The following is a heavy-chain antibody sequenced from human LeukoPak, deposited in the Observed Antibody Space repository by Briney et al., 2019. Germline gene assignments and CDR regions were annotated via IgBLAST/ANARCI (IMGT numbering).Heavy chain of an antibody. V-gene: IGHV4-34*01. Sequence: SETLSLTCAVYGGSFSGYYWSWIRQPPGKGLEWIGEINHSGSTNYNPSLKSRVTISVDTSKNQFSLKLSSVTAADTAVYYCARGGITGAFDIWGQGTMVTVSS. CDR1: GGSFSGYY. J-gene: IGHJ3*02. D-gene: IGHD1-20*01. CDR2: INHSGST. CDR3: ARGGITGAFDI.